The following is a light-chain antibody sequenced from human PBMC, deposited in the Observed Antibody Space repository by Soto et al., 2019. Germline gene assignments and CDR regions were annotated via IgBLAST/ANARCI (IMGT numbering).Light chain of an antibody. CDR1: QSVSSY. V-gene: IGKV3-11*01. Sequence: EIVLTQSPATLSLSPGERATLSCRASQSVSSYLAWYQQKPGQAPRLLIYDASRRATGIPDRFSGSGSGTDFTLTISSLEPEDFAVYYCQEGSNWPPPITFGQGTRLEIK. CDR2: DAS. J-gene: IGKJ5*01. CDR3: QEGSNWPPPIT.